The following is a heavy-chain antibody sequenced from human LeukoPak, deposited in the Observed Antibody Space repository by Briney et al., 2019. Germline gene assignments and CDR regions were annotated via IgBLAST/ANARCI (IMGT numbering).Heavy chain of an antibody. CDR1: RFNFNDYY. CDR3: VRGGTYCDSTCKGADY. J-gene: IGHJ4*02. V-gene: IGHV3-69-1*01. CDR2: IDSSTTRI. D-gene: IGHD2/OR15-2a*01. Sequence: GGSLRLSCAASRFNFNDYYMSWIRQAPGKGLEWVSAIDSSTTRIYYANSVRGRFTISRDNAKNSLDLQMNSLRAEDTAVYYCVRGGTYCDSTCKGADYWGQGTLVAVSA.